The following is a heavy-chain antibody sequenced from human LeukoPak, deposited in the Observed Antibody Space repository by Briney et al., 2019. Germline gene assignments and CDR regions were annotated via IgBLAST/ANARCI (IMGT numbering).Heavy chain of an antibody. V-gene: IGHV1-2*02. Sequence: GASVKVSCKASGYTFTGYYMHWVRQAPGQGLEWMGWINPNSGGTNYAQKFQGRVTMTRDTSISTAYMELSRLRSDDTAVYYCARVPYSGSPRRDYWGQGTLVTVS. CDR2: INPNSGGT. CDR3: ARVPYSGSPRRDY. CDR1: GYTFTGYY. D-gene: IGHD1-26*01. J-gene: IGHJ4*02.